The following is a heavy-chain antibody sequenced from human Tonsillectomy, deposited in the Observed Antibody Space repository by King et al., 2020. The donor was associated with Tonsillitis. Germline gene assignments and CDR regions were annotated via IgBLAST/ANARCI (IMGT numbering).Heavy chain of an antibody. J-gene: IGHJ4*02. Sequence: LQLQESGPGLVKPSQTLSLTCTVSGASISSGSYYWSWIRQPAGKGLEWIGRVYTSGSTDYNPSLKSRVTISVDTSKNQFSLKLSSVTAADTAVYYCARGAQWDLFDYWGQGTLVTVSS. CDR1: GASISSGSYY. D-gene: IGHD1-26*01. V-gene: IGHV4-61*02. CDR2: VYTSGST. CDR3: ARGAQWDLFDY.